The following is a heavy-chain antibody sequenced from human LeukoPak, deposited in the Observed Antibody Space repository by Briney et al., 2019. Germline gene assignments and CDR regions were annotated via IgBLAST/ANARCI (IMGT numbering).Heavy chain of an antibody. CDR1: GFTFSSYW. CDR2: IKLDGSEK. Sequence: GGSLRLSCAASGFTFSSYWMRWVRQAPGKGLEWVANIKLDGSEKYYVDSVKGRFTISRDNAKNSLYLQMNSLRAEDTAVYYCARFPERYYFDYWGQGTLVTVSS. CDR3: ARFPERYYFDY. V-gene: IGHV3-7*01. J-gene: IGHJ4*02. D-gene: IGHD3-9*01.